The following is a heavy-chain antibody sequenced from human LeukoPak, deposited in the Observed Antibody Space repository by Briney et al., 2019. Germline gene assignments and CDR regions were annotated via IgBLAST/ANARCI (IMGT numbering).Heavy chain of an antibody. CDR1: GYTFTGYY. J-gene: IGHJ4*02. D-gene: IGHD2-15*01. V-gene: IGHV1-2*02. CDR2: INPNSGGT. CDR3: AREKDYCSGGTCYFSGNDY. Sequence: ASVKVSCKASGYTFTGYYMHWVRQAPGQGLEWMGWINPNSGGTNYAQKFQGRVTMTRDTSISTAYMELSRLRSDDTAVYYCAREKDYCSGGTCYFSGNDYWGQGTLVTVSS.